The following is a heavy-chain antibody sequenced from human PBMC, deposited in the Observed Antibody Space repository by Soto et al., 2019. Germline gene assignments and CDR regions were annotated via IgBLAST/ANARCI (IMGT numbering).Heavy chain of an antibody. V-gene: IGHV3-15*07. D-gene: IGHD3-22*01. CDR3: TTRLPAAIEGGDYDSSGYYQNDY. Sequence: GGSLRLSCAASGFTFSNAWMNWVRQAPGKGLEWVGRIKSKTDGGTTDYAAPVKGRFTISRDDSKNTLYLQMNSLKTEDTAVYYCTTRLPAAIEGGDYDSSGYYQNDYWGQGTLVTVSS. CDR2: IKSKTDGGTT. CDR1: GFTFSNAW. J-gene: IGHJ4*02.